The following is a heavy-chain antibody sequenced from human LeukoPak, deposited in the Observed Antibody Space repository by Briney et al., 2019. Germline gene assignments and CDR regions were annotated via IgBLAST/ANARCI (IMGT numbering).Heavy chain of an antibody. V-gene: IGHV4-31*03. CDR1: GGSISSGGYY. D-gene: IGHD4-17*01. Sequence: PSETLSLTCTVSGGSISSGGYYWSWIRQHPGKGLEWIGCIYYSGTTYYHPPLTSRVAISVDTSKNQFSLKLSSVTAADTAVYYCARSGTVTTWNYWGQGTLVTVSS. J-gene: IGHJ4*02. CDR2: IYYSGTT. CDR3: ARSGTVTTWNY.